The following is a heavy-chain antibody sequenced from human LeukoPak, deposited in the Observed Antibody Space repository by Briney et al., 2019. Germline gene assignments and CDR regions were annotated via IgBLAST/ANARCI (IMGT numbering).Heavy chain of an antibody. CDR1: GFGLGGYN. J-gene: IGHJ5*02. D-gene: IGHD1-26*01. CDR3: ARDRGVGATAGFNWFDP. Sequence: SGGSLRLSCAASGFGLGGYNMNWVRQAPGKGLEWVSVIYSGGSTYYADSVKGRFTISRDNSKNTLYLQMNSLRAEDTAVYYCARDRGVGATAGFNWFDPWGQGTLVTVSS. V-gene: IGHV3-66*02. CDR2: IYSGGST.